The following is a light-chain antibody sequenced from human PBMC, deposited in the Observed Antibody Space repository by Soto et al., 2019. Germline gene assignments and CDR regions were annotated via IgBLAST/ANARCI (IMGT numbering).Light chain of an antibody. Sequence: DIQMTQSPSSLSASLGDRVTITCRASQNINSHLNWYQQKPGKAPKVLIYAASRLQSGVPSRFSGSGSGTEFTFTISSLEPEDFATYYCQQSHITTLFTFGKGTKLEIK. V-gene: IGKV1-39*01. J-gene: IGKJ2*01. CDR2: AAS. CDR3: QQSHITTLFT. CDR1: QNINSH.